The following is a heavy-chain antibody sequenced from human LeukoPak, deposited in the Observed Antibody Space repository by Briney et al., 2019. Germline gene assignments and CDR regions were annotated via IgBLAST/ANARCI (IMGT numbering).Heavy chain of an antibody. Sequence: PSETLSLTCDVSGGSISSGLYSWSWIRQPLGKGLEWIGYIYHTGSTYYNPPLKSRVTISVDTSKNQFSLRLSSVTAADTAVYYCARLQYCSGTSCYWFDPWGQGTLVTVSS. D-gene: IGHD2-2*01. CDR2: IYHTGST. CDR1: GGSISSGLYS. V-gene: IGHV4-30-2*01. J-gene: IGHJ5*02. CDR3: ARLQYCSGTSCYWFDP.